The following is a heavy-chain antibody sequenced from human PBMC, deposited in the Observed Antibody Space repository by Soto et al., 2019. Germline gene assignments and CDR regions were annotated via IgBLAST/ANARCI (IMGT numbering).Heavy chain of an antibody. CDR1: GFTFSSFW. D-gene: IGHD4-17*01. J-gene: IGHJ4*02. V-gene: IGHV3-7*02. Sequence: GGSLRLSCAASGFTFSSFWMYWVRQAPGRGLEWVATIKQDGSEKYDADSVKGRFTISRDNSKNTLYLQMNSLRAEDTAVYYCARAKDKDDYDSPPHDYWGQGTLVTVSS. CDR3: ARAKDKDDYDSPPHDY. CDR2: IKQDGSEK.